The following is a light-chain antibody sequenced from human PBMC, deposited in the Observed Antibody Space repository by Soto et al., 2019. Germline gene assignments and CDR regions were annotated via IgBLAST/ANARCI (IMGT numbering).Light chain of an antibody. V-gene: IGLV2-8*01. J-gene: IGLJ2*01. Sequence: QSVLTQPPSASGSPGQSVTISCTGTSGDVGGYNYVSWYQQHPGKAPKLMIYGVSKRPSGVPDRFSGSKSGNTASLTVSGLQAEDEADYYCSSFAGSNNPVVFGGGTKLTVL. CDR1: SGDVGGYNY. CDR2: GVS. CDR3: SSFAGSNNPVV.